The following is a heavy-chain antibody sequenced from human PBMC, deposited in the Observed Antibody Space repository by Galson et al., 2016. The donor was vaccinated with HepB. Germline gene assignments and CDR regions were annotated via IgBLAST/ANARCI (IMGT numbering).Heavy chain of an antibody. D-gene: IGHD3-22*01. J-gene: IGHJ3*02. Sequence: SVKVSCKASGYTFTSFDINWVRQAPGKGLEWMGGMKPNTGDTGHAREFQGRVTMTRNTSIRTAYMELNSRRSEDTAVYFCARGVTMIQGTIYYAFDIWGQGTKVTVSA. CDR2: MKPNTGDT. V-gene: IGHV1-8*02. CDR3: ARGVTMIQGTIYYAFDI. CDR1: GYTFTSFD.